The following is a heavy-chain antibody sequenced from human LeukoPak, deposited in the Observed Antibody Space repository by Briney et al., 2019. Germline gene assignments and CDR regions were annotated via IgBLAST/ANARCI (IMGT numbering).Heavy chain of an antibody. D-gene: IGHD1-26*01. CDR1: GGTFSSYA. J-gene: IGHJ4*02. CDR2: IIPIFGTA. V-gene: IGHV1-69*05. CDR3: ARGGSYYKRFDY. Sequence: AASVKVSCKASGGTFSSYAISWVRQAPGQGLEWMGGIIPIFGTANYAQKFQGRVTITTDESTSTAYMELSSLRSEDTAVYYCARGGSYYKRFDYWGQGTLVTVPS.